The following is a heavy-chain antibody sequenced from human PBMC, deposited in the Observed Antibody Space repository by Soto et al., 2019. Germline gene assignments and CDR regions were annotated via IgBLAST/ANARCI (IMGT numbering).Heavy chain of an antibody. J-gene: IGHJ4*02. Sequence: QVQLVQSGAEVKKPGSSVKVSCKASGGTFSSYTISWVRQAPGQGLEWMGRIIPILGIANYAQKFQDRVTITADKSTSTAYMELSSLRSEDTAVYYCASRTTQGYALDYWGQGTLVTVSS. V-gene: IGHV1-69*02. CDR3: ASRTTQGYALDY. CDR2: IIPILGIA. D-gene: IGHD1-7*01. CDR1: GGTFSSYT.